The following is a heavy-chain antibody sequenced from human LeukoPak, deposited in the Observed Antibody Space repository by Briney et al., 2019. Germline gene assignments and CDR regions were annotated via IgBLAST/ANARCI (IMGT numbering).Heavy chain of an antibody. V-gene: IGHV1-46*01. D-gene: IGHD2-15*01. Sequence: ASVKVSCKASGYTFTSYYMHWVRQAPGQGLKWMGIINPSGGSTSYAQKFQGRVTMTRDMSTSTVYMELSSLRSEDTAVYYCARCSGFGWFDPWGQGTLVTVSS. CDR2: INPSGGST. J-gene: IGHJ5*02. CDR3: ARCSGFGWFDP. CDR1: GYTFTSYY.